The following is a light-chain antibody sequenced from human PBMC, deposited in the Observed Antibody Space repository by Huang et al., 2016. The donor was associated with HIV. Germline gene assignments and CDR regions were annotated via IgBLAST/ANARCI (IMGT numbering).Light chain of an antibody. Sequence: DVQMTQSPSYLSASIRDRVTISCRASQNIGSSLNWYQQKPGKTPRLLIYSINKLDSGVPSIFVGSGSGTDFTLTISGLQPEDIAIYFCQHTYFIPVTFGPGSRVDL. V-gene: IGKV1-39*01. CDR3: QHTYFIPVT. CDR1: QNIGSS. J-gene: IGKJ3*01. CDR2: SIN.